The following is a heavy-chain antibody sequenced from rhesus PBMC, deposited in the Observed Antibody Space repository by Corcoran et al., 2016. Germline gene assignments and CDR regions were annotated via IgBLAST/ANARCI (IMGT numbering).Heavy chain of an antibody. J-gene: IGHJ5-2*02. V-gene: IGHV1-111*02. CDR1: GYTFTDYY. D-gene: IGHD1-26*01. CDR3: ATGGITGRAALDV. CDR2: GKPEDGGA. Sequence: EVQLVQSGAEVKKPGASVKISCKASGYTFTDYYLHWVRPAPGKGLEWMGGGKPEDGGAIQEQKFQDRVTITADTSTDTAYMELSSRRSEDTAVYYCATGGITGRAALDVWGRGVLVTVSS.